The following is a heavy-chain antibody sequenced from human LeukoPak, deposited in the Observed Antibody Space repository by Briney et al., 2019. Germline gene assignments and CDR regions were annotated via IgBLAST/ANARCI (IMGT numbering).Heavy chain of an antibody. Sequence: PSETLSLTCTVSGGSISSYYWSWIRQPPGKGLEWIGYIYYSGSTNYNPSLKSRVTISVDTSKNQFSLKLSSVTAADTAVYYCARDRDRDDAFDIWGQGTMVTVSS. D-gene: IGHD3-10*01. CDR2: IYYSGST. V-gene: IGHV4-59*01. CDR1: GGSISSYY. J-gene: IGHJ3*02. CDR3: ARDRDRDDAFDI.